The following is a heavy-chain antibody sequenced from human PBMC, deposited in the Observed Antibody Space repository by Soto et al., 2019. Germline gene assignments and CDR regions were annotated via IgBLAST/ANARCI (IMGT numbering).Heavy chain of an antibody. CDR1: GGTFSSYA. V-gene: IGHV1-69*13. D-gene: IGHD2-2*01. CDR2: IIPIFGTA. Sequence: GASVKVSCKASGGTFSSYAISWVRQAPGQGLEWMGGIIPIFGTANYAQKFQGRVTITADESTSTAYMELSSLRSEDTAVYYCARAIGDCNSTSCYPYYYNDTDVWGQATPVTVSS. CDR3: ARAIGDCNSTSCYPYYYNDTDV. J-gene: IGHJ6*02.